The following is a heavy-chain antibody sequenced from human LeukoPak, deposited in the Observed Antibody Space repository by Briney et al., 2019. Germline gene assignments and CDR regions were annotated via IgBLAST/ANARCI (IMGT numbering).Heavy chain of an antibody. J-gene: IGHJ4*02. Sequence: PSETLSLTCTVSGGSISSINYYWGWIRQPPGKGLEWIGSIYYSGSAYYNPSLESRVTISVETSKNQLSLKLTSVTAADTAVYYCASQYYDILTGYYLAGGDYWGQGTLVTVSS. CDR2: IYYSGSA. CDR1: GGSISSINYY. CDR3: ASQYYDILTGYYLAGGDY. D-gene: IGHD3-9*01. V-gene: IGHV4-39*01.